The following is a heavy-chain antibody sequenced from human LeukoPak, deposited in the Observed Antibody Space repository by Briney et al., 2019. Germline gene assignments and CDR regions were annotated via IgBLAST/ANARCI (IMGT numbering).Heavy chain of an antibody. CDR1: GYTFTSYD. Sequence: ASVKVSCKASGYTFTSYDINWVRQATGQGLEWMGWMNPNSGNTGYAQKFQGRVTMTRDMSTSTVYMELSSLRSEDTAVYYCAREVIAVGSEFDYWGQGTLVTVSS. D-gene: IGHD6-19*01. V-gene: IGHV1-8*02. CDR3: AREVIAVGSEFDY. J-gene: IGHJ4*02. CDR2: MNPNSGNT.